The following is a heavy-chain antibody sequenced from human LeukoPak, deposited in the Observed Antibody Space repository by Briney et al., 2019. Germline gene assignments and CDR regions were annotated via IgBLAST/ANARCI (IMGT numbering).Heavy chain of an antibody. Sequence: SETLSLTWTVSGGYISSGGYYWSWIRQPPGKGLEWIGYIYHSGSTYYNPSLKSRVTISVDRPKNQFSLKLSSVTAADTAVYYCALYYYDSSGYPHAFDIWGQGTMVTVSS. V-gene: IGHV4-30-2*01. CDR3: ALYYYDSSGYPHAFDI. CDR1: GGYISSGGYY. CDR2: IYHSGST. D-gene: IGHD3-22*01. J-gene: IGHJ3*02.